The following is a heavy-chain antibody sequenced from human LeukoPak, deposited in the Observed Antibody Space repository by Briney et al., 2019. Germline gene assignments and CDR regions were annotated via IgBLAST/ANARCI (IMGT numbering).Heavy chain of an antibody. D-gene: IGHD3-22*01. Sequence: GGSLRLSCAASGFTFSSYAMSWVRQAPGKGLEWVSAISGSGGSTYYAVSVKGRFAISRDNSKNTLYLQMNSLRAEDTAVYYCAKDGYDSSGYYHWWGQGTLVTVSS. V-gene: IGHV3-23*01. CDR2: ISGSGGST. CDR1: GFTFSSYA. J-gene: IGHJ4*02. CDR3: AKDGYDSSGYYHW.